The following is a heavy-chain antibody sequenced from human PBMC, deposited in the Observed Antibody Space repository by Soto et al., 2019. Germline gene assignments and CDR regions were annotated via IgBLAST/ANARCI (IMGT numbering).Heavy chain of an antibody. V-gene: IGHV4-31*03. J-gene: IGHJ5*02. Sequence: SETLSLTCTVSGGSISSGGYYWSWIRQHPGKGLEWIGYIYYSGSTYYNPSLKSRVTISVDTSKNQFSLKLSSVTAADTAVYYCARTLSIAARRPVFSHNNWFDPWGQGTLVTVSS. CDR1: GGSISSGGYY. CDR3: ARTLSIAARRPVFSHNNWFDP. CDR2: IYYSGST. D-gene: IGHD6-6*01.